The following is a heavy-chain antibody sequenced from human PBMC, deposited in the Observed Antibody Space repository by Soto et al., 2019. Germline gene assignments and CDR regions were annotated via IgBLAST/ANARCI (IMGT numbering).Heavy chain of an antibody. J-gene: IGHJ4*02. D-gene: IGHD2-2*03. V-gene: IGHV3-21*01. Sequence: GGSLRLSCAASGLTLSSYSMTCVRQAPGKTLEWVSSISSSSSDIYYADSVKGRFTISTDNAKNSLYLHMNSLSAEATAVYYGATALDRRSPRYWLQGTLVTDSS. CDR3: ATALDRRSPRY. CDR1: GLTLSSYS. CDR2: ISSSSSDI.